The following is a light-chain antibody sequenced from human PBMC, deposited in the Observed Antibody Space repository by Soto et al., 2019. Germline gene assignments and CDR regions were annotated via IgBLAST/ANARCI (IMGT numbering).Light chain of an antibody. CDR3: SSYGGSNNLV. J-gene: IGLJ2*01. CDR2: EVN. CDR1: SSDVGGYNS. V-gene: IGLV2-8*01. Sequence: QSALTQPPSASGSPGQSVTISCTGTSSDVGGYNSVSWYPQHPGKAPKLMIYEVNKRPSGVPDRFSGSKSGNTASLTVSGLQVEDEADYYCSSYGGSNNLVFGGGTKLTVL.